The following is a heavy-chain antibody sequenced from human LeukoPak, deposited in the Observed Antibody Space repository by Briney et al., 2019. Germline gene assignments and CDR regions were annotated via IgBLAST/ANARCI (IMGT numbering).Heavy chain of an antibody. Sequence: GASVKVSCKVSGYTLTELSMHWVRQAPGKGLEWMGGFDPEDGETIYAQKFQGRVTMTEDTSTDTAYMELSSLRSEDTAVYYCATSPPHNDYGGNSDAFDIWGQGTMVTVFS. J-gene: IGHJ3*02. CDR2: FDPEDGET. CDR1: GYTLTELS. CDR3: ATSPPHNDYGGNSDAFDI. D-gene: IGHD4-23*01. V-gene: IGHV1-24*01.